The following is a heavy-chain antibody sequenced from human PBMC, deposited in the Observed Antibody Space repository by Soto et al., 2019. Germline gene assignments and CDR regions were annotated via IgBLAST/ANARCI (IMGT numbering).Heavy chain of an antibody. CDR2: ISWDGGST. V-gene: IGHV3-43*01. J-gene: IGHJ6*02. D-gene: IGHD6-13*01. CDR3: AKDLSSSWPRPSYYGMDV. CDR1: GFTFDDYT. Sequence: GGSLRLSCAASGFTFDDYTMHWVRQAPGKGLEWVSLISWDGGSTYYADSVKGRFTISRDNSKNSLYLQMNSLRTEDTALYYCAKDLSSSWPRPSYYGMDVWGQGTTVTVSS.